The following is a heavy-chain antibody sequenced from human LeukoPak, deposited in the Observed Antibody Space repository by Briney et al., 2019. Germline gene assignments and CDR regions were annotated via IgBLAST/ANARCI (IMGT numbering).Heavy chain of an antibody. V-gene: IGHV1-46*01. Sequence: GASVKVSCKASGYTFTSYGISWVRQAPGQGLEWMGIINPSGGSTSYAQKFQGRVTMTRDMSTSTVYMELSSLRSEDTAVYYCAKDRDTAMVTIGNSFDYWGQGTLVTVSS. J-gene: IGHJ4*02. CDR2: INPSGGST. D-gene: IGHD5-18*01. CDR3: AKDRDTAMVTIGNSFDY. CDR1: GYTFTSYG.